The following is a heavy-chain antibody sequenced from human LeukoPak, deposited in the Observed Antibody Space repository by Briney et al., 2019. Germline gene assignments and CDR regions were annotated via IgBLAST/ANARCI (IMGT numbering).Heavy chain of an antibody. V-gene: IGHV4-4*07. Sequence: SETLSLTCTLSGGPISSFYWTWLRQPAGQALEGIGRIFTSGNTQYTPPLQSRLTMSIDTSTNQFSMKLSAVPAADTAVYYGASHVMGGAYSWGQGALVTVSS. J-gene: IGHJ4*02. CDR1: GGPISSFY. CDR3: ASHVMGGAYS. D-gene: IGHD3-16*01. CDR2: IFTSGNT.